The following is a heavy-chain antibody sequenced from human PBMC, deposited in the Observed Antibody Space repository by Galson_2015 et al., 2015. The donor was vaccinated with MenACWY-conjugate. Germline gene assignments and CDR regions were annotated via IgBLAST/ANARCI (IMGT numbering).Heavy chain of an antibody. CDR1: GFAFDNYS. CDR2: IKADGSFS. CDR3: ARDNNWSFDS. Sequence: SPRLSCAASGFAFDNYSMHWVRQPPGKGLECLSYIKADGSFSNYADSVKGRFTISTDNAKNMVYLQMDGLGDEDTAVYFCARDNNWSFDSWGQGTLVTVSS. D-gene: IGHD1-1*01. V-gene: IGHV3-74*01. J-gene: IGHJ4*02.